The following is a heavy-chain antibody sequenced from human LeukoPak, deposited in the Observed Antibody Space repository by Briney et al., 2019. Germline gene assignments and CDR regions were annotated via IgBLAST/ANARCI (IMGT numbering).Heavy chain of an antibody. Sequence: GASVKVSCKASGYSFTSYGINWVRQAPGQGPEWMGGIIPIFGTANYAQKFQGRVTITTDESTSTAYMELSSLRSEDTAVYYCARDNSSSSYYYYYMDVWGKGTTVTVSS. CDR1: GYSFTSYG. J-gene: IGHJ6*03. CDR2: IIPIFGTA. D-gene: IGHD6-6*01. V-gene: IGHV1-69*05. CDR3: ARDNSSSSYYYYYMDV.